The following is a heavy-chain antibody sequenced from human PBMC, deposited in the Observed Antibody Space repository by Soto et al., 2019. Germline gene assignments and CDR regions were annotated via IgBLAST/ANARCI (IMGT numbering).Heavy chain of an antibody. D-gene: IGHD2-21*01. J-gene: IGHJ3*02. CDR1: GFTFSSSA. Sequence: GGSLRLSCTASGFTFSSSAMNWVRQAPGQGLEWVASVSENGGSRGGTYYADSVKGRFTISRDNSKNTLYLQMDSLRGADTAVYYCASAKAVVIAALGIWGQGTMVTVSS. CDR2: VSENGGSRGGT. CDR3: ASAKAVVIAALGI. V-gene: IGHV3-23*01.